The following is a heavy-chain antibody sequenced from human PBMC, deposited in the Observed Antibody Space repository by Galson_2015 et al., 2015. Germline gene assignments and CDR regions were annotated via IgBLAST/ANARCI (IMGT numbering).Heavy chain of an antibody. J-gene: IGHJ5*02. CDR1: GGSISSGGYY. V-gene: IGHV4-31*03. D-gene: IGHD2-2*01. CDR2: IYYSGST. Sequence: TLSLTCTVSGGSISSGGYYWSWIRQHPGKGLEWIGYIYYSGSTYYNPSLKSRVTISVDTSKNQFSLKLSSVTAADTAVYYCARGSTSYLNWFDPWGQGTLVTVSS. CDR3: ARGSTSYLNWFDP.